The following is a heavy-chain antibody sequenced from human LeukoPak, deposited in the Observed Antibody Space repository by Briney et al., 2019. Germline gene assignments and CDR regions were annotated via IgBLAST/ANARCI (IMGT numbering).Heavy chain of an antibody. D-gene: IGHD3-10*01. CDR3: ARADTMVREGHFDY. J-gene: IGHJ4*02. Sequence: PSETLSLTCTVSGGSISSYYWSWIRQPPGKGLEWIGYIYYSGSTNYNPSLKSRVTISVDTSKNQFSLKLSSVTAADTAVYYCARADTMVREGHFDYWGQGTLSPSPQ. CDR1: GGSISSYY. CDR2: IYYSGST. V-gene: IGHV4-59*01.